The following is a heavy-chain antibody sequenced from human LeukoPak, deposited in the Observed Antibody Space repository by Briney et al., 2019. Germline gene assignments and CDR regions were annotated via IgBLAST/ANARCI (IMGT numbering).Heavy chain of an antibody. D-gene: IGHD3-10*01. CDR1: GGSISSGGCS. V-gene: IGHV4-30-2*01. J-gene: IGHJ6*04. CDR3: ARGKGGVRGVIHYYYYYGMDV. CDR2: IYHSGST. Sequence: SETLSLTCAVSGGSISSGGCSWSWIRQPPGKGLEWIGYIYHSGSTYYNPSLKSRVTISVDRSKNQFSLKLSSVTAADTAVYYRARGKGGVRGVIHYYYYYGMDVWGKGTTVTVSS.